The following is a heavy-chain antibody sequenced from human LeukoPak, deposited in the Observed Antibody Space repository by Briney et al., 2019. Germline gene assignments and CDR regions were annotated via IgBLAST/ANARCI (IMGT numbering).Heavy chain of an antibody. V-gene: IGHV3-74*01. CDR1: GFTFSSYW. J-gene: IGHJ5*02. CDR3: ARDGGSSWYSNWFDP. D-gene: IGHD6-13*01. CDR2: INSDGSST. Sequence: GGSLRLSCAASGFTFSSYWMSWVRQAPGKGPEWVSRINSDGSSTSYADSVKGRFTISRDNAKNTLYLQMNSLRAEDTAVYYCARDGGSSWYSNWFDPWGQGTLVTVSS.